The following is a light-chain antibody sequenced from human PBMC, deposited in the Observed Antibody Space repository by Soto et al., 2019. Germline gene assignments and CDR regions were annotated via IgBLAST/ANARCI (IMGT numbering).Light chain of an antibody. V-gene: IGLV2-11*01. CDR3: CSYAGXYKV. Sequence: QSFLTQPRSVSGSPVQSVTISCTGTSSDVGGYNYVSWYQQHPGKAPQLMIYDVSKRPSGVPDRFSGSKSGNTASLTISGLQAEDEADYYCCSYAGXYKVFGNGTKVXV. J-gene: IGLJ1*01. CDR1: SSDVGGYNY. CDR2: DVS.